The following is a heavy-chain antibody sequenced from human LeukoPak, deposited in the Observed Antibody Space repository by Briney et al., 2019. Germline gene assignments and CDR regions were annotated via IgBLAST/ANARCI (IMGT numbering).Heavy chain of an antibody. D-gene: IGHD2-21*01. Sequence: PGGSLRLSCAASGLNVGTNHMSWVRQTPGKGLECVSVIYRGGSTYYADSVRGRFTISRDNSKNTLYLQMNSLKTEDTAMYYCSREGCGATGCYTNDYWGQGTLVTVSS. CDR1: GLNVGTNH. J-gene: IGHJ4*02. V-gene: IGHV3-53*01. CDR2: IYRGGST. CDR3: SREGCGATGCYTNDY.